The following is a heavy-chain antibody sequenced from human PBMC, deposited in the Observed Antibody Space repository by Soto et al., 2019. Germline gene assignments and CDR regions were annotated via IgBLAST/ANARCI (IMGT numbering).Heavy chain of an antibody. CDR1: GGSVSSGSYY. J-gene: IGHJ4*02. V-gene: IGHV4-61*01. Sequence: QVQLQESGPGLVKPSETLSLTCTVSGGSVSSGSYYWSWIRQPPGKGLEWIGYIYYSGSTNYNPSLKSRVTISVDTSKNQCSLKLSSVTAADTAVYYCARESPGGGYDYNYWGQGTLVTVSS. D-gene: IGHD5-12*01. CDR2: IYYSGST. CDR3: ARESPGGGYDYNY.